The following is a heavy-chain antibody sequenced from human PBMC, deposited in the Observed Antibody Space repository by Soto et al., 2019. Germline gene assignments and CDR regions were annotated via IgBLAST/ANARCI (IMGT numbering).Heavy chain of an antibody. CDR1: GYSISTGFN. Sequence: SETLSLTCAVSGYSISTGFNWAWIRQPAGRGLEWIGSIYHSGSTYYNLSLKSRVTISSDASKNQISLKLTSETAADKALYYCAGDCGPGFYRIDSWGQGTPVTVSS. D-gene: IGHD5-12*01. V-gene: IGHV4-38-2*02. CDR3: AGDCGPGFYRIDS. CDR2: IYHSGST. J-gene: IGHJ4*02.